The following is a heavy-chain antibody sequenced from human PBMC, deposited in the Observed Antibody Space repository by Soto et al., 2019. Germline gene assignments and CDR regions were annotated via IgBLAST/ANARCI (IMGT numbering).Heavy chain of an antibody. CDR2: VSGSGGST. CDR1: GFTFKSYA. CDR3: AKDRVDGYKTFDH. J-gene: IGHJ4*02. V-gene: IGHV3-23*01. Sequence: EVQLLESGGGLVQPGGSLRLSCAASGFTFKSYAMSWVRQAPGKGLEWVSAVSGSGGSTYYADSVRGRFTISRDNSDNMLYLQMNSLRAEDTALYYCAKDRVDGYKTFDHWGQGTLVTVSS. D-gene: IGHD5-12*01.